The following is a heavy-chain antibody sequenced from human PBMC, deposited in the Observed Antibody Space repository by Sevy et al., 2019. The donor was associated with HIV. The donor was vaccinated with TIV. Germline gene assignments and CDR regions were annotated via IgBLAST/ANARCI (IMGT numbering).Heavy chain of an antibody. CDR3: ARGTHDYGDYDRDAFDI. Sequence: GESLKISCATSEFTFSSYSMNWVRQAPGNGLEWVSSISGGGTYIYYADSVKGRFTISRDNAKNSLYLQMNSLRAEDTAVYYCARGTHDYGDYDRDAFDIWGQGTMVTVSS. D-gene: IGHD4-17*01. V-gene: IGHV3-21*01. CDR1: EFTFSSYS. J-gene: IGHJ3*02. CDR2: ISGGGTYI.